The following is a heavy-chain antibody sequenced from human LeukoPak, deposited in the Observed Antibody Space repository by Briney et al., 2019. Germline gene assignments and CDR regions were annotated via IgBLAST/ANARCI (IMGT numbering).Heavy chain of an antibody. J-gene: IGHJ5*02. CDR1: GFTFSNYA. Sequence: PGGSLRLSCAVSGFTFSNYAISWVRQAPGKGLEWVSSISGSGDTTYYADPVKGRFTISRDNSKNTLYLQMNSLRAEDTAVYYCASDSSGAFPNWFDPWGQGTLVTVSS. CDR3: ASDSSGAFPNWFDP. V-gene: IGHV3-23*01. D-gene: IGHD3-22*01. CDR2: ISGSGDTT.